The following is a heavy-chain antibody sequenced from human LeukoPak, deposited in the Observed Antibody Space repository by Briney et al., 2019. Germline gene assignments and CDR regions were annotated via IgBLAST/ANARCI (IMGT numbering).Heavy chain of an antibody. CDR3: ARNTPGPFYDSSGYYYWFDP. Sequence: PSETLSLTCAVYGVSFSGYYWSWIRQPPGKGLEWIGEINHSGSTNYNPSLKSRVTISVDTSKNQFSLKLSSVTAADTAVYYCARNTPGPFYDSSGYYYWFDPWGQGTLVTVSS. J-gene: IGHJ5*02. D-gene: IGHD3-22*01. CDR1: GVSFSGYY. V-gene: IGHV4-34*01. CDR2: INHSGST.